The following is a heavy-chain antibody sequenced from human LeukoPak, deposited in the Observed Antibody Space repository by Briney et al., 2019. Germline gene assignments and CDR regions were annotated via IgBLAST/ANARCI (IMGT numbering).Heavy chain of an antibody. Sequence: GGSLRLSCAASGITFTSYAMTWVRQAPGKGLEWVSNIHSSGTVKYYSDSVKGRFSISRDNAKSSLYLQMNSLRVEDTAVYYCALLTVASDFDYWGQGALVTVSS. D-gene: IGHD5-12*01. CDR2: IHSSGTVK. CDR3: ALLTVASDFDY. J-gene: IGHJ4*02. CDR1: GITFTSYA. V-gene: IGHV3-48*03.